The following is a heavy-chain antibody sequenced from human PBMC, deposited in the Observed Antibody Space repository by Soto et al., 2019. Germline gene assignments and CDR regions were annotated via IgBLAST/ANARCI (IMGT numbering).Heavy chain of an antibody. V-gene: IGHV3-30-3*01. CDR1: GFTFSSYA. Sequence: QVQLVESGGGVVQPGRSLRLSCAASGFTFSSYAMHWVRQAPGKGLEWVAVISYDGSNKYYADSVKGRFTISRDNSKNTLYLQMNSLRAEDTAVYYCARDAGVAGSEYYFDSWGQGTLVTVSS. D-gene: IGHD6-19*01. CDR3: ARDAGVAGSEYYFDS. J-gene: IGHJ4*02. CDR2: ISYDGSNK.